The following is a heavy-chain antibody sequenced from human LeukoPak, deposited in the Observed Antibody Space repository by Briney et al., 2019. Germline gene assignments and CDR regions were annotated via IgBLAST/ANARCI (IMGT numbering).Heavy chain of an antibody. D-gene: IGHD6-19*01. V-gene: IGHV4-34*01. CDR3: ARVVGYSSGLDY. J-gene: IGHJ4*02. Sequence: SETLSLTCAVYGGSFSGYYWSWIRQPPGKGLEWIGEINHSGSTYYNPSLKSRVTISVDTSKNQFSLKLSSVTAADTAVYYCARVVGYSSGLDYWGQGTLVTVSS. CDR2: INHSGST. CDR1: GGSFSGYY.